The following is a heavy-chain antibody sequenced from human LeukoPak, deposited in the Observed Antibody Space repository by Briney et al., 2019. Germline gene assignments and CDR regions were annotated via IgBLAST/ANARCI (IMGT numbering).Heavy chain of an antibody. J-gene: IGHJ5*02. CDR2: IRSSGDST. D-gene: IGHD6-6*01. Sequence: GGTLRLSCAASAFTFSSYGMSWVRQAPGKGLEWVSGIRSSGDSTYYADSVKGRFTISRDNAKNTLYLQMNSLRAEDTAVYYCARVPYGDSSSWGQGTLVTVSS. CDR3: ARVPYGDSSS. V-gene: IGHV3-23*01. CDR1: AFTFSSYG.